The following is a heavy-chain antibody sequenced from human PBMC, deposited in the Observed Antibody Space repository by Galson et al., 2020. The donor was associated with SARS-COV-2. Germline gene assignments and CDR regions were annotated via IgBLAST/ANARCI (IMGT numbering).Heavy chain of an antibody. CDR3: ASDMGDTTGGFMAY. CDR2: INHGGTT. V-gene: IGHV4-34*01. D-gene: IGHD3-16*01. J-gene: IGHJ4*02. CDR1: GGSFTGYY. Sequence: ETSETLSLTCAVSGGSFTGYYSSWVRQAPGKGPEWIGEINHGGTTNYNPSLKSRVSLSVDTSKKQFSLKVKSVTAADTAIYYCASDMGDTTGGFMAYWGQGTLVTVSS.